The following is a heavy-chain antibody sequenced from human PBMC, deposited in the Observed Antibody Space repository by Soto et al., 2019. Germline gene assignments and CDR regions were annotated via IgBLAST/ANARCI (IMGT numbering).Heavy chain of an antibody. V-gene: IGHV3-30-3*01. J-gene: IGHJ5*02. CDR2: ISYDGSKK. D-gene: IGHD3-22*01. CDR3: ARDRGYYDSSGYSEIWFDP. Sequence: QVQLVESGGGVVQPGRSLRLSCAASGFTFSTYAMHWVRQAPGKGLAWVAVISYDGSKKYYADSVKGRFTISRDNSKNTLYLQMNSLRAEDTAVYYCARDRGYYDSSGYSEIWFDPWGQGTLVTVSS. CDR1: GFTFSTYA.